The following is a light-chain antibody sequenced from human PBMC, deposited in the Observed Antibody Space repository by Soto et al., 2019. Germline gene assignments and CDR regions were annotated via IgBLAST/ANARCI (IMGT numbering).Light chain of an antibody. J-gene: IGKJ1*01. V-gene: IGKV3-20*01. Sequence: EIVLTQSPGTLSLSPGERATLSCRASQSVSSSYLAWYQQKPGQAPRLLIYGASSRATGIPDRFSGSGSGTGFTLTISRLEPEDFAVYYCQQYGSSPSTFGQGTKGAIK. CDR3: QQYGSSPST. CDR1: QSVSSSY. CDR2: GAS.